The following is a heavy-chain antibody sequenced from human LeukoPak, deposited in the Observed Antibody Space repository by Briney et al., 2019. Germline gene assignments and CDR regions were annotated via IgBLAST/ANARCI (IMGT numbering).Heavy chain of an antibody. Sequence: TASETLSLTCTVSGYSISRGYHWGWIRQPPGKGLEWIGYIYYSGSTYYNPSLKSRVTISVDTSKNQFSLKLSSVTAADTAVYYCASYRTTYYYEVVSTGGATWGQGTMVTVSS. J-gene: IGHJ3*01. CDR1: GYSISRGYH. CDR2: IYYSGST. D-gene: IGHD3-22*01. V-gene: IGHV4-38-2*02. CDR3: ASYRTTYYYEVVSTGGAT.